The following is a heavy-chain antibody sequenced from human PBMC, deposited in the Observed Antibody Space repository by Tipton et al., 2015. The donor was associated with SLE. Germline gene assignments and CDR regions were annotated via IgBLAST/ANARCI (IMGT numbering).Heavy chain of an antibody. J-gene: IGHJ4*02. Sequence: TLSLTCTVSGGSISPYYWSWIRQSPGKGLEWIGYISSSGSTSYNPSLKSRVTISVDTSKNQFSLKLSSVTAADTAVYYCARDPVGAKHFDYWGQGTLVTVSS. CDR3: ARDPVGAKHFDY. CDR2: ISSSGST. V-gene: IGHV4-4*08. D-gene: IGHD1-26*01. CDR1: GGSISPYY.